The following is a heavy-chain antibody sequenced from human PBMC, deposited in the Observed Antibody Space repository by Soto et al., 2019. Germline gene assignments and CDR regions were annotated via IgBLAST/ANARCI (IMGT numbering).Heavy chain of an antibody. Sequence: SETLSLTCTVSGGSISSYYWSWIRQPPGKGLEWIGYIYYSGSINYNPSLKSRVTISVDTSKNQFSLKLSSVTAADTAVYYCARYYDFWSGYLTYWGQGTLVTVSS. CDR3: ARYYDFWSGYLTY. CDR1: GGSISSYY. J-gene: IGHJ4*02. D-gene: IGHD3-3*01. CDR2: IYYSGSI. V-gene: IGHV4-59*01.